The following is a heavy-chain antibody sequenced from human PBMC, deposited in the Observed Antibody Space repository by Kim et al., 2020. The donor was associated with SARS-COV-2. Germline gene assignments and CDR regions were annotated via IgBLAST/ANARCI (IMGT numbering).Heavy chain of an antibody. D-gene: IGHD3-10*01. Sequence: SETLSLTCAVYGGSFSGYYWSWIRQPPGKGLEWIGEINHSGSTNYNPSLKSRVTISVDTSKNQFSLKLSSVTAADTAVYYCARDKRVNYYGSGSYFRGSDYWGQGTLVTVSS. CDR3: ARDKRVNYYGSGSYFRGSDY. CDR1: GGSFSGYY. J-gene: IGHJ4*02. CDR2: INHSGST. V-gene: IGHV4-34*01.